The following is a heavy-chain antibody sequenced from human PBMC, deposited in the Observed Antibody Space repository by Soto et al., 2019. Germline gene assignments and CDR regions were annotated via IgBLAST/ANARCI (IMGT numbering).Heavy chain of an antibody. J-gene: IGHJ5*02. CDR1: GGSICSYY. CDR2: IYYSGST. D-gene: IGHD3-9*01. CDR3: ARRDYDILTGYYPLGFDP. V-gene: IGHV4-59*08. Sequence: PSESLSLTCTVSGGSICSYYWSWIRQPPGKGQEWIGYIYYSGSTNYNPSLKSRVTISVDTSKNQFSLKLSSVTAADTAVYYCARRDYDILTGYYPLGFDPWGQGTLVTVSS.